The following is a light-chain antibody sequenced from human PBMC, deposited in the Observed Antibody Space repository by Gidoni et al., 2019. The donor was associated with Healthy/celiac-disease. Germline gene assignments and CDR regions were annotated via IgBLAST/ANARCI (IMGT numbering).Light chain of an antibody. V-gene: IGKV1-6*01. Sequence: AIQMTQSPSSLSASLGDSVTITCRASQGIRNDLGWYQQKPGKAPKLLIYAAYSLQSGVPSRFSGSGAGRDFTLTISSMQPEDCATYDCLQDYNYPLTFGGXTKVEIK. CDR3: LQDYNYPLT. CDR2: AAY. J-gene: IGKJ4*01. CDR1: QGIRND.